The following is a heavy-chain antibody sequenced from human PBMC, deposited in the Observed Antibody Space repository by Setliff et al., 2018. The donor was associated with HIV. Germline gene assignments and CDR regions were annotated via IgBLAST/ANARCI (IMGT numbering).Heavy chain of an antibody. D-gene: IGHD6-19*01. CDR3: ARALSYSGWRTQYFDC. J-gene: IGHJ4*02. CDR1: GFTFKIYA. CDR2: ISNSGGNT. Sequence: PGGSLRLSCKASGFTFKIYAMSWLRQAPGKGLEWVSAISNSGGNTYYADSVKGRFTISRGNSENTRYLQMNSLTAEDTAVYYCARALSYSGWRTQYFDCWGQGTLGTVSS. V-gene: IGHV3-23*01.